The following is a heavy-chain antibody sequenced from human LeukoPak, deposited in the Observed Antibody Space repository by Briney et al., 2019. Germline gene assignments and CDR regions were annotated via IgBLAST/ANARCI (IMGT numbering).Heavy chain of an antibody. CDR3: ARLIGLGEVSPYFDF. V-gene: IGHV4-61*01. Sequence: SETLSLTCSVSGYSISSGYYWTWIRQPPGKGLEWIGYSHYSGTTNYKPSLRGRVAISVDTSKNQFSLRLAYVTAADTAVYYCARLIGLGEVSPYFDFWGQGILVTVSS. D-gene: IGHD3-16*02. CDR2: SHYSGTT. CDR1: GYSISSGYY. J-gene: IGHJ4*02.